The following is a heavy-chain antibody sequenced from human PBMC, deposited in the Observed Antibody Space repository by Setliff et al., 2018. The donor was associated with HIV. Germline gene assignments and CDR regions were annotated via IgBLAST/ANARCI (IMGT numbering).Heavy chain of an antibody. CDR1: RFAFSIFA. CDR2: ISYDGSNK. J-gene: IGHJ4*02. Sequence: GGSLRLSCAASRFAFSIFAMHWVRQAPGKGLEWVAFISYDGSNKYYADSVQGRFSISRDNSKNTLYLQMNSLRAEDTAVYYCASLGGLLYTSSSLRGVDYWGQGTLVT. CDR3: ASLGGLLYTSSSLRGVDY. D-gene: IGHD6-6*01. V-gene: IGHV3-30*04.